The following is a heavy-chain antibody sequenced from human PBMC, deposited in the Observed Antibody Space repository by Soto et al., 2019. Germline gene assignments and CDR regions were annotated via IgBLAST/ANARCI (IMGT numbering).Heavy chain of an antibody. D-gene: IGHD3-10*01. J-gene: IGHJ5*02. CDR3: AKDGVTLTFSGWFDP. CDR2: IYYSGST. V-gene: IGHV4-31*03. Sequence: PSETLSLTCTVSGGSISSGGYYWSWIRQHPGKGLEWIGYIYYSGSTYYNPSLKSRVTISVDTSKNQFSLKLSSVTAADTAVYYCAKDGVTLTFSGWFDPWGQGTLVTVSX. CDR1: GGSISSGGYY.